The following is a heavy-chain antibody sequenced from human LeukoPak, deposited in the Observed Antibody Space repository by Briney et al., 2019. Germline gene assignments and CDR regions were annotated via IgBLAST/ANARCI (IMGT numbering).Heavy chain of an antibody. CDR1: GFTFSSYA. CDR3: AKDFSSSWTTRLDY. D-gene: IGHD6-13*01. V-gene: IGHV3-30-3*01. J-gene: IGHJ4*02. CDR2: VSYDGTNK. Sequence: PGGSLRLSCAASGFTFSSYAMSWVRQAPGKGLEWVAVVSYDGTNKFYADSVKGRFTISRDNSKNTLFVQMRSLRAEDTAEYYCAKDFSSSWTTRLDYWGQGTLVTVSS.